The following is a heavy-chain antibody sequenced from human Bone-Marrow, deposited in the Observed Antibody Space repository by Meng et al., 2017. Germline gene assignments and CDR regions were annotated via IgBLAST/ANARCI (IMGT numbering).Heavy chain of an antibody. J-gene: IGHJ4*02. Sequence: QLQLQQGGAGRLKPSETLSLTCAVYGGSFSGYYWSWIRQPPGKGLEWIGEINHSGSTNYNPSLKSRVTISVDTSKNQFSLKLSSVTAADTAVYYCARGGVRGGVDYWGQGTLVTVSS. CDR2: INHSGST. CDR1: GGSFSGYY. D-gene: IGHD3-10*01. CDR3: ARGGVRGGVDY. V-gene: IGHV4-34*01.